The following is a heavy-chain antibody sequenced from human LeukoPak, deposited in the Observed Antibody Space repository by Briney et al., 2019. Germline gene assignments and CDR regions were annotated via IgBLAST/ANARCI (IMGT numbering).Heavy chain of an antibody. Sequence: PSETLSLTCTVSGGSISSGSYYWNWIRQPAGKGLEWIGRIYTSGSTNYNPSLKSRVTISVDTSKNQFSLKLSSVTAADTAVYYCARDLGYCSGGSCYWFDPWGQGTLVTVSS. CDR2: IYTSGST. D-gene: IGHD2-15*01. CDR1: GGSISSGSYY. CDR3: ARDLGYCSGGSCYWFDP. J-gene: IGHJ5*02. V-gene: IGHV4-61*02.